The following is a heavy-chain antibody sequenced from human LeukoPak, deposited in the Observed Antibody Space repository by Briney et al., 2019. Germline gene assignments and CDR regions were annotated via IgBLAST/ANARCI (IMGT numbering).Heavy chain of an antibody. CDR2: IYTSGST. CDR3: ARVVSGVRGVINYYYYYMDV. D-gene: IGHD3-10*01. V-gene: IGHV4-4*07. Sequence: PSETLSLTCTVSGGSISSYYWIWIRQPAGKGLEWIGRIYTSGSTNYNPSLKSRVTMSVDTSKNQFSLKLSSVTAADTAVYYCARVVSGVRGVINYYYYYMDVWGKGTTVTISS. J-gene: IGHJ6*03. CDR1: GGSISSYY.